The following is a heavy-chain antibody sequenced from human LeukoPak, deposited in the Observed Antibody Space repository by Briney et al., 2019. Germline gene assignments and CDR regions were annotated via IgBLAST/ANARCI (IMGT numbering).Heavy chain of an antibody. CDR3: ARDELVVVAATRYYYYYMDV. J-gene: IGHJ6*03. D-gene: IGHD2-15*01. CDR2: IYTSGST. CDR1: GGSISSDD. V-gene: IGHV4-4*07. Sequence: SSETLSLTCTVSGGSISSDDWSWIWQPAGKGLEWIGRIYTSGSTNYNPSLKSRVTMSVDTSKNQFSLKLSSVTAADTAVYYCARDELVVVAATRYYYYYMDVWGKGTTVTVSS.